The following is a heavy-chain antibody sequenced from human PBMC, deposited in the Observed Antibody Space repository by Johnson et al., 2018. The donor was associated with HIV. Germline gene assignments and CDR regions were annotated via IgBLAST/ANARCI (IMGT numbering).Heavy chain of an antibody. Sequence: QVQLVESGGGVVQPGRSLRLSCAASGFTFSSYAMHWVRQAPGKGLEWVAVISYDGSIKYYGDSVKGRFTISRDNSKNTLYLQMHSLRVEDTAVYYCARDALLRFLEWFIWGQGTMVTVSS. CDR3: ARDALLRFLEWFI. J-gene: IGHJ3*02. CDR1: GFTFSSYA. V-gene: IGHV3-30*04. CDR2: ISYDGSIK. D-gene: IGHD3-3*01.